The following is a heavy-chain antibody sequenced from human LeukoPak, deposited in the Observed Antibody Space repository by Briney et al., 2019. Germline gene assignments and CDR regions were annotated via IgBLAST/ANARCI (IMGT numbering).Heavy chain of an antibody. D-gene: IGHD2-2*01. V-gene: IGHV1-69*05. CDR1: GGTFSSYA. CDR2: IIPIFGTA. J-gene: IGHJ6*03. CDR3: ARVMDEYQLHYYYYYMDV. Sequence: SVKVSCKASGGTFSSYAISWVRQAPGQGLEWMGGIIPIFGTANYAQKFQGRVTITTDESTSTAYMELSSLRSEDTAVYYCARVMDEYQLHYYYYYMDVWGKGTTVTVSS.